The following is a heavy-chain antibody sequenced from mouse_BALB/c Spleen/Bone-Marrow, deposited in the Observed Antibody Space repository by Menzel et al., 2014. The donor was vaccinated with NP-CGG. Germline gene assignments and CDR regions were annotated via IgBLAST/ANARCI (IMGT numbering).Heavy chain of an antibody. CDR2: IRLKSNNYAT. V-gene: IGHV6-6*02. CDR3: TRITGKFDY. J-gene: IGHJ2*01. Sequence: EVQGVESGGGLVQPGGSMKLSCVASGFTFSNYWMNWVRQSPEKGLEWVAEIRLKSNNYATHYAESVKGRFTISRDDSKSSVYLQMNNLRAEDTGIYYCTRITGKFDYWGQGTTLTVSS. CDR1: GFTFSNYW. D-gene: IGHD4-1*01.